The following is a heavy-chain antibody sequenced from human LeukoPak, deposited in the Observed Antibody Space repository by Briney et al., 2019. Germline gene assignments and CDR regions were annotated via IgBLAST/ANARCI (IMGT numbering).Heavy chain of an antibody. V-gene: IGHV4-34*01. J-gene: IGHJ4*02. CDR1: GGSFSGYY. Sequence: SETLSLTCAVYGGSFSGYYWSWIRQPPGKGLEWIGEINHSGSTNYNPSLKSRVTISVDTSKNQFSLKLSSVTAADTAVYYCARGRRGPYYYGSGSYYNSRFDYWGQGTLVTVSS. D-gene: IGHD3-10*01. CDR3: ARGRRGPYYYGSGSYYNSRFDY. CDR2: INHSGST.